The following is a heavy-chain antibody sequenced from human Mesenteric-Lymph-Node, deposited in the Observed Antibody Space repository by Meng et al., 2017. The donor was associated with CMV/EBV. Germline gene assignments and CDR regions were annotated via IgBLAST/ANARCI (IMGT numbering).Heavy chain of an antibody. J-gene: IGHJ4*02. V-gene: IGHV3-23*03. Sequence: GGSLRLSCAASGFTFDSYAMTWVRQAPGKGLEWVSVIYSAGSSTYYADSVKGRFTTSRDNSKSKLYLQINSLRAEDTAIYYCARGELWLDSWGQGTLVTVSS. CDR1: GFTFDSYA. CDR2: IYSAGSST. D-gene: IGHD3-16*01. CDR3: ARGELWLDS.